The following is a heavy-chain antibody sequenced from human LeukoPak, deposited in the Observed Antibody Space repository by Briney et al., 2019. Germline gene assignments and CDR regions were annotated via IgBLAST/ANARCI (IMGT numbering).Heavy chain of an antibody. V-gene: IGHV3-11*06. CDR1: GFTFSDYY. CDR3: ARDGTRDFYYGMDV. CDR2: ISSSSSPT. Sequence: GGSLRLSCAASGFTFSDYYMSWIRQAPGKGLEWVSYISSSSSPTYYADSLKGRFAISRDNAKNSLYLQINSLRAEDTAVYYCARDGTRDFYYGMDVWGQGTTVTVSS. J-gene: IGHJ6*02. D-gene: IGHD5-24*01.